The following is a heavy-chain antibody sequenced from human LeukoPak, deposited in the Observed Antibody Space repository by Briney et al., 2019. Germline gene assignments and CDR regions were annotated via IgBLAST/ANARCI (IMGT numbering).Heavy chain of an antibody. CDR2: IYYSGST. Sequence: PSETLSLTCTVSGGSISSYYWSWIRQPPGKGLEWSGYIYYSGSTNYNPSLKSRVTISVDTSKNQFSLKLSSVTAADTAVYYCARDRDYDFWSGSRDAFDIWGQGTMVTVSS. CDR1: GGSISSYY. CDR3: ARDRDYDFWSGSRDAFDI. D-gene: IGHD3-3*01. V-gene: IGHV4-59*01. J-gene: IGHJ3*02.